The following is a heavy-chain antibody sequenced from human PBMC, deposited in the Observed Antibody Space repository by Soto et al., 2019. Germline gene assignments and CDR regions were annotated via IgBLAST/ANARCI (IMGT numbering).Heavy chain of an antibody. CDR1: GFTFNTYA. J-gene: IGHJ6*02. CDR3: AKVSLGALTFTDYYYYGLDV. CDR2: ISGGGGST. D-gene: IGHD1-26*01. V-gene: IGHV3-23*01. Sequence: LRLSCAASGFTFNTYAMNWVRQAPGKGLEWVSAISGGGGSTYYADSVKGRVTISRDNSKNTLYLQMNSLRAEDTAVYYCAKVSLGALTFTDYYYYGLDVWGQGTTVTVSS.